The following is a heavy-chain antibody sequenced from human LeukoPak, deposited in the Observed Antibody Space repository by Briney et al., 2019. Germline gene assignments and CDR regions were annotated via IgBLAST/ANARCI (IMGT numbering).Heavy chain of an antibody. CDR1: GFRVSSNF. D-gene: IGHD2-15*01. CDR2: IYSGGTT. CDR3: ARDCYGYNYMDV. J-gene: IGHJ6*03. Sequence: GGSLRLSCAASGFRVSSNFMSWVRQAPGKGLEWVSVIYSGGTTYNADSVRGRFTISRDNSKNMLYLQMNSLRAEDTAVYYCARDCYGYNYMDVWGKGTTVTVSS. V-gene: IGHV3-53*01.